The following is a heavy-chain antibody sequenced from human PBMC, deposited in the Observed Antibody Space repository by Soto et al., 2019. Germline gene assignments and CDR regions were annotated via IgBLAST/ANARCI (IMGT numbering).Heavy chain of an antibody. J-gene: IGHJ5*02. CDR3: DTAEVDV. V-gene: IGHV3-74*01. CDR1: W. CDR2: MNSDGSII. Sequence: WKLLGRQAPGKGMEWVSRMNSDGSIINYEDSVKGRFTVSRDNAKNTLYLQMNSLRVEDLGVYYCDTAEVDVSGPGTLVT.